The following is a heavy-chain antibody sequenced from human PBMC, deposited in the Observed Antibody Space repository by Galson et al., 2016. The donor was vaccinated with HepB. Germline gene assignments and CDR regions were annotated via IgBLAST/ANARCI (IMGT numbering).Heavy chain of an antibody. J-gene: IGHJ3*02. V-gene: IGHV3-53*01. D-gene: IGHD5-18*01. Sequence: SLRLSCATVGLPVSDEYMTWVRLVPGKGLEWVSLFYRGGNTYYADSVKGRFTGRRDDSKKTIYLQMNYLSAADTAVYYCATVGGSSYGARNDGFDIWGHGTMVTVAS. CDR3: ATVGGSSYGARNDGFDI. CDR2: FYRGGNT. CDR1: GLPVSDEY.